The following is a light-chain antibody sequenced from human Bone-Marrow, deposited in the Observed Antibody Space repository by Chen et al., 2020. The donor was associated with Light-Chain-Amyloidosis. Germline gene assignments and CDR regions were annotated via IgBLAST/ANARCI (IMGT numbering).Light chain of an antibody. Sequence: DIVMTQSPATLSVSPGERATLFRRARQSVSGNLAWYQQRPGQAPRRLIQSASTRATGVPARVSGSGVGTDFTLIISSLQSDDFAIDYCQKYEKWHRTCGQGTKV. V-gene: IGKV3-15*01. CDR2: SAS. CDR1: QSVSGN. CDR3: QKYEKWHRT. J-gene: IGKJ1*01.